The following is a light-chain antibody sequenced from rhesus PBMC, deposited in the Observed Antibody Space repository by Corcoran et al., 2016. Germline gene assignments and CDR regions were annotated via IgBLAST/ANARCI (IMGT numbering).Light chain of an antibody. CDR3: LQDYTTPYS. Sequence: DIQMTQSPSSLSASVGDKVTVTCRASQGINKELSWYQQKPGKAPTFLIYAASSLQTGVSSRFSGSGSWTDFTLTISSLQPEYVATYYFLQDYTTPYSFGLGTKVEIK. J-gene: IGKJ2*01. CDR1: QGINKE. CDR2: AAS. V-gene: IGKV1-94*01.